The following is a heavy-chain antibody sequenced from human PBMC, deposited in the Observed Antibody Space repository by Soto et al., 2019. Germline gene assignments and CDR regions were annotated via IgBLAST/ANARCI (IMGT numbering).Heavy chain of an antibody. CDR1: GGTFGNSA. V-gene: IGHV1-69*12. CDR2: IIPIFPTP. Sequence: QVQLVQSGAEVKKPGSSVTVSCKASGGTFGNSAISWGRQAPGQGLEWMGGIIPIFPTPDYAQKFQVRVTITADECTSTDYLESSSLRSDATAVYCCARDKDRLKSGGHCYYAIDVWGPGTTVTVSS. J-gene: IGHJ6*02. D-gene: IGHD6-25*01. CDR3: ARDKDRLKSGGHCYYAIDV.